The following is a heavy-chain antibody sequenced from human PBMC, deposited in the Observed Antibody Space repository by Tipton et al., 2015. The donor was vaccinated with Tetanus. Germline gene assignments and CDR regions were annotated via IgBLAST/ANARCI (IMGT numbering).Heavy chain of an antibody. CDR1: SGSIGTYY. CDR3: ARGSAQYYNDHSLTY. J-gene: IGHJ4*02. D-gene: IGHD5-24*01. V-gene: IGHV4-59*01. Sequence: TLSLTCTVSSGSIGTYYWTWIRQPPGKGLEWMGYVFYSGSTKYNPSLKSRLTMSVDASKNQFSLKLSSVTAADTAVYYCARGSAQYYNDHSLTYWGQGTLVTVS. CDR2: VFYSGST.